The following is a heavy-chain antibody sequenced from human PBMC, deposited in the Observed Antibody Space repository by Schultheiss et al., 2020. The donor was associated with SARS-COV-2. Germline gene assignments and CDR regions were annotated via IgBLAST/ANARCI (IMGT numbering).Heavy chain of an antibody. Sequence: GGSLRLSCAASGFTFSNAWMNWVRQAPGKGLEWVSYISSSGSTIYYADSVKGRFTISRDNAKNSLYLQMNSLRAEDTAVYYCARDGGRFLEWLPFDYWGQGTLVTVSS. CDR3: ARDGGRFLEWLPFDY. V-gene: IGHV3-48*04. J-gene: IGHJ4*02. CDR1: GFTFSNAW. D-gene: IGHD3-3*01. CDR2: ISSSGSTI.